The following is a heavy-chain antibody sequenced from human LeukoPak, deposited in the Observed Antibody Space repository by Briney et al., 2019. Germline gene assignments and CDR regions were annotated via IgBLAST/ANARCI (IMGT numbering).Heavy chain of an antibody. CDR1: GFTFSSYW. V-gene: IGHV3-74*01. Sequence: GGSLRLSCAASGFTFSSYWMHWVRHAPGKGLAWVSRINTDGSSTSYADSVKGRFTISRDNAKNTLYLQMNSLRAEDTAVYYCARDLNWETYWGQGTLVSVSS. D-gene: IGHD7-27*01. CDR2: INTDGSST. J-gene: IGHJ4*02. CDR3: ARDLNWETY.